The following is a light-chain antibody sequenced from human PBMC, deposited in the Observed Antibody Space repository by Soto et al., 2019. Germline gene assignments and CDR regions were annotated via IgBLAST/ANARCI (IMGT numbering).Light chain of an antibody. V-gene: IGKV1-5*01. CDR3: QLRNRNSWS. CDR1: QSVGTW. Sequence: DIQMTQSPSTLSASVGGRVTITCRASQSVGTWVAWYQQKPGKAPKLLIYGASNLESGVPSRFSGSGSRTEFTITITTLSPADFATFFCQLRNRNSWSFGPCTKVDI. J-gene: IGKJ1*01. CDR2: GAS.